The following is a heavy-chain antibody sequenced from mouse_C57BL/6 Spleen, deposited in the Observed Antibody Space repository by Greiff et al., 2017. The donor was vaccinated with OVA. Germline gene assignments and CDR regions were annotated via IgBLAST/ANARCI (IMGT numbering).Heavy chain of an antibody. CDR3: ARGYDGYYDAMDY. D-gene: IGHD2-3*01. J-gene: IGHJ4*01. CDR2: IYPGDGDT. CDR1: GYAFSSSW. Sequence: VKLMESGPELVKPGASVKISCKASGYAFSSSWMNWVKQRPGKGLEWIGRIYPGDGDTNYNGKFKGKATLTADKSSSTAYMQLSSLTSEDSAVYFCARGYDGYYDAMDYWGQGTSVTVSS. V-gene: IGHV1-82*01.